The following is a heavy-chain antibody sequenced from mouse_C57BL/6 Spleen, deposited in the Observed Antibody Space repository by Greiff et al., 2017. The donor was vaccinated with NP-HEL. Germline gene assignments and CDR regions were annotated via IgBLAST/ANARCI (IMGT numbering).Heavy chain of an antibody. CDR3: VRQDYYLLFGY. CDR1: GFSFNTYA. J-gene: IGHJ2*01. CDR2: IRSKSNNYAT. D-gene: IGHD1-1*01. Sequence: EVKVVESGGGLVQPKGSLKLSCAASGFSFNTYAMNWVRQAPGKGLEWVARIRSKSNNYATYYADSLKARFTISRDDSESMLYLQMNNLKTEDTAMYYCVRQDYYLLFGYWGQGTTLTVSS. V-gene: IGHV10-1*01.